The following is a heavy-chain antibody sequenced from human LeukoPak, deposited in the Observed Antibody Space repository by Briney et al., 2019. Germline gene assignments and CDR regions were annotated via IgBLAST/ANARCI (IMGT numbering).Heavy chain of an antibody. D-gene: IGHD1-26*01. CDR3: ARRERALDV. CDR2: IKEDGSDK. Sequence: PGGSLRLSCAASGFSFSKYWMSWVRQAPGRGLEWVANIKEDGSDKHYVDSVKGRFTISRDNAKSSLYLQMDSLRVEETAVYYCARRERALDVWGQGTTVTVSS. J-gene: IGHJ6*02. CDR1: GFSFSKYW. V-gene: IGHV3-7*04.